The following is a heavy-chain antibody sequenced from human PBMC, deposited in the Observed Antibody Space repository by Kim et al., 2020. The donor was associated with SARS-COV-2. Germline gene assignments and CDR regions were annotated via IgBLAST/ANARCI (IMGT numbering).Heavy chain of an antibody. Sequence: YSPSFQGHVTISADKSISTAYLQWSSLKASDTAMYYCARGYSGYNNYFDYWGQGTLVTVSS. V-gene: IGHV5-10-1*01. D-gene: IGHD5-12*01. CDR3: ARGYSGYNNYFDY. J-gene: IGHJ4*02.